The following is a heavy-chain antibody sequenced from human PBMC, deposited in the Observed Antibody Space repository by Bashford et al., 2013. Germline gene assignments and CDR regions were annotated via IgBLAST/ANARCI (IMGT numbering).Heavy chain of an antibody. CDR3: AREGYYYGSGSLGAFDY. CDR2: INPGTDYT. V-gene: IGHV1-18*01. J-gene: IGHJ4*02. CDR1: GYTFTIYG. Sequence: VASVKVSCKASGYTFTIYGITWVRQAPGQGLEWMGWINPGTDYTDYSQTFQGRVTITRDTSASTAYMELSSLRSEDTAVYYCAREGYYYGSGSLGAFDYVGPGNPGHRLL. D-gene: IGHD3-10*01.